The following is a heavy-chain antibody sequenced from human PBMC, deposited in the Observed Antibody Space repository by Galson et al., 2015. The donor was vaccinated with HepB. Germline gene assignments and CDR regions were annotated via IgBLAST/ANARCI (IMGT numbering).Heavy chain of an antibody. V-gene: IGHV4-59*01. CDR3: ARGDIVVVPARTNYYYYGMDV. CDR2: IYYSGST. D-gene: IGHD2-2*01. J-gene: IGHJ6*02. CDR1: GFTFGSYA. Sequence: LSCAASGFTFGSYAMSWVRQAPGKGLEWIGYIYYSGSTNYNPSLKSRVTISVDTSKNQFSLKLSSVTAADTAVYYCARGDIVVVPARTNYYYYGMDVWGQGTTVTGSS.